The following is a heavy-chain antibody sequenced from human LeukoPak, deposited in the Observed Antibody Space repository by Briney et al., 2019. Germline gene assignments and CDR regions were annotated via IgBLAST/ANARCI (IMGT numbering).Heavy chain of an antibody. V-gene: IGHV4-4*09. J-gene: IGHJ5*02. CDR2: IYTSGST. Sequence: SETLSLTCTVSGGSISSYYWSWIRQPPEKGLEWIGYIYTSGSTNYNPSLKSRVTISVDTSKNQFSLKLSSVTAADTAVYYCARHKPRDTGWFDPWAREPWSPSPQ. CDR3: ARHKPRDTGWFDP. CDR1: GGSISSYY.